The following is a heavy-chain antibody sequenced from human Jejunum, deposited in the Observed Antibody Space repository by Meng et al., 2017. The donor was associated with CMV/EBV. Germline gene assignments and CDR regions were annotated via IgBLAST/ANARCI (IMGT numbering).Heavy chain of an antibody. V-gene: IGHV3-21*06. Sequence: GFTFSTYGINWVRQSPGAGLEWVSSISPSGSYKYYADSVKGRFTISRDNARNSVHLDMNSLRAEDTAVYYCARLEPLAAGGFFDYWGQGTPVTVSS. CDR2: ISPSGSYK. CDR3: ARLEPLAAGGFFDY. CDR1: GFTFSTYG. J-gene: IGHJ4*02. D-gene: IGHD6-13*01.